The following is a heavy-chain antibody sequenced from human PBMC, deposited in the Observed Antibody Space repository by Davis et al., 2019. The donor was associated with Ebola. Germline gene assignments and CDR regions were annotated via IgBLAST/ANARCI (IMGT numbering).Heavy chain of an antibody. Sequence: WVRQPPGKGLEWVGRIRSKANSYATAYAASVKGRFTISRDDSKNTAYLQMNSLKTEDTAVYYCTSTAGSVDYWGQGTLVTVSS. J-gene: IGHJ4*02. CDR2: IRSKANSYAT. CDR3: TSTAGSVDY. D-gene: IGHD1-26*01. V-gene: IGHV3-73*01.